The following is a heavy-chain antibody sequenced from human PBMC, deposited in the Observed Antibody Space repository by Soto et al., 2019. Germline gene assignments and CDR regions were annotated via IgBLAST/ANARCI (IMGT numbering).Heavy chain of an antibody. CDR2: ISSSSSTI. Sequence: EVQLVESGGGLVQPGGSLRLSCAASGFTFSSYSMNWFRQAPGKGLEWVSYISSSSSTIYYADSVKGRFTISRDNAKNSLYLQMNSLRAEDTAVYYCARVRLWQLDSYFDYWGQGTLVTVSS. V-gene: IGHV3-48*01. D-gene: IGHD6-13*01. J-gene: IGHJ4*02. CDR3: ARVRLWQLDSYFDY. CDR1: GFTFSSYS.